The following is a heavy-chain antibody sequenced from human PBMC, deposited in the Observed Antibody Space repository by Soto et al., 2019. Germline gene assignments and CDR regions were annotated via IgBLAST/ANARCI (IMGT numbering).Heavy chain of an antibody. V-gene: IGHV1-18*01. Sequence: QVELVQSGAEVKKPGASVKVSCKASGYTLTSYGISWVRQAPGQRLEWMGWINAGNRNTKYSQKFKGRLTITRDTSASTAYMELSSLRAEDTAVYYYARGRAHRYCSGGSCSIDLYYYYAMDVWGQGTTVTVSS. CDR2: INAGNRNT. D-gene: IGHD2-15*01. CDR1: GYTLTSYG. CDR3: ARGRAHRYCSGGSCSIDLYYYYAMDV. J-gene: IGHJ6*02.